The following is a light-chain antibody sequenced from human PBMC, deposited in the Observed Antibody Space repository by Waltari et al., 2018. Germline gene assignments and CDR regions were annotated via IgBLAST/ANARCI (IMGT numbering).Light chain of an antibody. V-gene: IGLV3-19*01. CDR3: LSRDSSSTRV. CDR1: SLRRYY. J-gene: IGLJ3*02. Sequence: SSELTQDPAVSVALRPTVRITCQGDSLRRYYASWDQQRPGQAPFLGLYVNDNRPSGIPDRFSGSTSGNTASLTITRAQAEDAGVYYCLSRDSSSTRVFGGGTTLTV. CDR2: VND.